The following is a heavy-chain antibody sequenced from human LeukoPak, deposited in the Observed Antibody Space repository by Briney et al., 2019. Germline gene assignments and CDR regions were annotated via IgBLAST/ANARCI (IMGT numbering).Heavy chain of an antibody. Sequence: GASVTLSCTASGYTFTGYYMHWVRQAPGQELEWMGWINPNSGGTNYARTFQGRVTMTRDTSISTAYMELSRLRSDVTAVYYCPTFNWNANDYWGQGTLVTVSS. CDR2: INPNSGGT. D-gene: IGHD1-20*01. V-gene: IGHV1-2*02. J-gene: IGHJ4*02. CDR1: GYTFTGYY. CDR3: PTFNWNANDY.